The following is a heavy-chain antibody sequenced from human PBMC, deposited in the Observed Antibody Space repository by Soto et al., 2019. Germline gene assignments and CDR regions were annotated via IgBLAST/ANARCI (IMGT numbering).Heavy chain of an antibody. V-gene: IGHV3-23*01. CDR1: GFTFSSYA. CDR3: AKGSEQLSYYYYGMDV. J-gene: IGHJ6*02. CDR2: ISGSGGST. Sequence: GGSLRLSCAASGFTFSSYAMGWVRQAPGKGLEWVSAISGSGGSTYYADSVKGRFTISRDNSKNTLYLQMNSLRAEDTAVYYCAKGSEQLSYYYYGMDVWGQGTTVTVSS. D-gene: IGHD6-6*01.